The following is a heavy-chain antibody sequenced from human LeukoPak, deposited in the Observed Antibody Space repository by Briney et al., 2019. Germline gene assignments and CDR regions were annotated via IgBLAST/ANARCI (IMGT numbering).Heavy chain of an antibody. V-gene: IGHV4-59*08. J-gene: IGHJ4*02. CDR1: GGSISSYY. Sequence: SETLSLTCTVSGGSISSYYWSWIRQTPGKGLEWIGNIFDSGDTNYNPSLQSRVTISVDTSKKQISLKLRSVTAADTAVYYCTRRLSNGATLNYFDYWGQGTLVTVSS. CDR2: IFDSGDT. D-gene: IGHD4/OR15-4a*01. CDR3: TRRLSNGATLNYFDY.